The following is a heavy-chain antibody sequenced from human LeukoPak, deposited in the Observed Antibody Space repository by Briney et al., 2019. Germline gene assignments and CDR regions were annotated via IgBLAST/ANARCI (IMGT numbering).Heavy chain of an antibody. Sequence: ASVTVSFKAFGYTFTTYDINWVRQAPGQGREGMGWMNPNSGNTGYAQKFQGRVTMTRNTSINKASMELSSLRSDDTAVYYCARGGGGCTSTTCYGGGKYYFYGMDLWGQGTTVTVFS. D-gene: IGHD2-2*01. J-gene: IGHJ6*02. CDR3: ARGGGGCTSTTCYGGGKYYFYGMDL. CDR2: MNPNSGNT. CDR1: GYTFTTYD. V-gene: IGHV1-8*01.